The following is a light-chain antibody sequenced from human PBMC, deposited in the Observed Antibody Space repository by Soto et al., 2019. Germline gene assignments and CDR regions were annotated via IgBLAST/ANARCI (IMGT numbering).Light chain of an antibody. Sequence: EIVLTQSPGTLSLSPGERATLSSRASQSVSSSYLAWYQQKPGQAPRLLIYGASSRATGIPDRFSASGSGTDFTLTISRLEPEDFAVYYCQQYGSSPLTFGGGTKVEIK. V-gene: IGKV3-20*01. J-gene: IGKJ4*01. CDR3: QQYGSSPLT. CDR1: QSVSSSY. CDR2: GAS.